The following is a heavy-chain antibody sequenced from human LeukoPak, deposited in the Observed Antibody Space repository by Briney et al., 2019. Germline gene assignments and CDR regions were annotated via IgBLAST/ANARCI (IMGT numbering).Heavy chain of an antibody. D-gene: IGHD3-3*01. CDR1: GYTFTSYG. CDR2: ISAYNGNT. J-gene: IGHJ3*02. CDR3: ARARRVTIFGESRRGAFDI. Sequence: ASVKVSCKASGYTFTSYGISWVRQAPGQGLEWMGWISAYNGNTNYAQKLQGRVTMTTDTSTSTAYMELRSLRSDDTAVYYCARARRVTIFGESRRGAFDIWGQGTMVTVSS. V-gene: IGHV1-18*01.